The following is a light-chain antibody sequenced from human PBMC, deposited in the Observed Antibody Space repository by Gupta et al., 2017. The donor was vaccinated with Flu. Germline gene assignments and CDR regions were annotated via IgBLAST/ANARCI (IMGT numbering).Light chain of an antibody. J-gene: IGLJ1*01. Sequence: QSALTQPPSVSGSPGQSVTISCTGTSSDVGYDNRVSWYQQLPGTVPKLMIYEVSNRPSGVPDRFSASKAGNTASLTISVRQGDDEADYYCSSYTSTDNFVFGTGTKLTVL. CDR3: SSYTSTDNFV. V-gene: IGLV2-18*02. CDR1: SSDVGYDNR. CDR2: EVS.